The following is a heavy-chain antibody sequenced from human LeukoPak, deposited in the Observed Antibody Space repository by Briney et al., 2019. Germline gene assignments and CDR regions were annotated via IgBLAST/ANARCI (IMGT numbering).Heavy chain of an antibody. D-gene: IGHD4-17*01. Sequence: SETLSLTCPVYGPSFSVYYWSWIRQPPGKGLEWIGEINHSGSTNYNPSLKSRVTISVDTSKNQFSLKLSSVTAADTAVYYCEYEYGDYVGYWGQGTLVTVSS. J-gene: IGHJ4*02. CDR3: EYEYGDYVGY. CDR2: INHSGST. CDR1: GPSFSVYY. V-gene: IGHV4-34*01.